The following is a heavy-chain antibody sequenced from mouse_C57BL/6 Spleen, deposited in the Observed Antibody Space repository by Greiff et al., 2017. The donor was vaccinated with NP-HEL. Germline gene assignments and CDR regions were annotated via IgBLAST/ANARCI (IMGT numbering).Heavy chain of an antibody. CDR1: GYTFTSYW. Sequence: QVQLQQSGAELVKPGASVKMSCKASGYTFTSYWITWVKQWPGQGLAWIGDIYPGSGSTNYHEKFKSKATRTVDTSSSPAYMQLSSRTSEDSAVYYCARGGSSSFDWYFDVWGTGTTVTVSS. V-gene: IGHV1-55*01. J-gene: IGHJ1*03. D-gene: IGHD1-1*01. CDR2: IYPGSGST. CDR3: ARGGSSSFDWYFDV.